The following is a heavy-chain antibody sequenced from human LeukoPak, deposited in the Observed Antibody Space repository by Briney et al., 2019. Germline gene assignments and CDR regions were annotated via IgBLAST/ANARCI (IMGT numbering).Heavy chain of an antibody. J-gene: IGHJ4*02. V-gene: IGHV4-59*01. D-gene: IGHD4-23*01. CDR1: GGSISSYY. CDR3: ARERGGGNSWYYFDY. Sequence: SETLSLTCTVSGGSISSYYWSWIRQPPGKGLEWIGYIYYSGSTNYNPSLKSRVTISVDTSKNQFSLKLSSVIAADTAVYYCARERGGGNSWYYFDYWGQGTLVTVSS. CDR2: IYYSGST.